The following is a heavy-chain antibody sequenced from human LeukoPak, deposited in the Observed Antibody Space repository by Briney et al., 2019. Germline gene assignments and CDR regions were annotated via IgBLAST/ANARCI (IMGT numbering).Heavy chain of an antibody. CDR1: GFTFSTYG. CDR2: IWYDGSEQ. CDR3: AREGDSRWGELSP. V-gene: IGHV3-33*01. J-gene: IGHJ1*01. Sequence: GRSLRLSCAASGFTFSTYGIHWVRQAPGKGLEWVAVIWYDGSEQYYADSVKGRFIISRDNSKSTSDLQMNSLRAEDTAVYYCAREGDSRWGELSPWGQGTLVTVSA. D-gene: IGHD3-16*02.